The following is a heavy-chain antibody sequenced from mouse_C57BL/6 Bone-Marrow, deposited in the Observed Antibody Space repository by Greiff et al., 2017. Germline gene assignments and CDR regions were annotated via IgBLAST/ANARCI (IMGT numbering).Heavy chain of an antibody. V-gene: IGHV6-6*01. CDR2: IRNKANNHAT. CDR1: GFTFSDAW. D-gene: IGHD2-4*01. CDR3: TRGNYYYDYDGYYFDY. J-gene: IGHJ2*01. Sequence: EVMLVESGGGLVQPGGSMKLSCAASGFTFSDAWMDWVRQSPEKGLEWVAEIRNKANNHATYYAESVKGRFTISRDDSKSSVYLQMNSLRAEDTGIYYCTRGNYYYDYDGYYFDYWGQGTTLTVSS.